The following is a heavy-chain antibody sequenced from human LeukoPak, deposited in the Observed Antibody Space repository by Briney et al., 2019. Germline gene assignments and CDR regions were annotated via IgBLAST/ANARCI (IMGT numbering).Heavy chain of an antibody. CDR3: AREGLERPRGAFDI. D-gene: IGHD1-1*01. V-gene: IGHV6-1*01. J-gene: IGHJ3*02. CDR2: TYYRSKWYN. CDR1: GDSVSSNSAA. Sequence: SQTLSLTCAISGDSVSSNSAAWNWIRQYPSRGLEWLGRTYYRSKWYNDYAVSVKSRITINPDTSKNQFSLQLNSVTPEDTAVYYCAREGLERPRGAFDIWGQGTMVTVSS.